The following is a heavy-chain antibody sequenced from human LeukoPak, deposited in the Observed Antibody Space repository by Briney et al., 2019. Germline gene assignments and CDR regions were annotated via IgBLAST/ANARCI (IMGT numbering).Heavy chain of an antibody. CDR3: AREGADDHGRLQWFDP. CDR2: ISAYNGNT. V-gene: IGHV1-18*01. CDR1: GYTFTSYG. Sequence: ASVKASCKASGYTFTSYGISWVRQAPGQGLEWMGWISAYNGNTNYAQKLQGRVTMTTDTSTSTAYMELRSLRSDDTAFYYCAREGADDHGRLQWFDPWGQGTLVTVSS. D-gene: IGHD4-17*01. J-gene: IGHJ5*02.